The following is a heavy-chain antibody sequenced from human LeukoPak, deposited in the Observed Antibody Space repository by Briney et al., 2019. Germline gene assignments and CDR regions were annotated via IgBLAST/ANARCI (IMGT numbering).Heavy chain of an antibody. D-gene: IGHD2-2*01. CDR3: AKHQGSPSCIDY. J-gene: IGHJ4*02. Sequence: PGRSLRLSCAASGFTFSSYGTHWVRQAPGKGLEWVAVISYDGSNKYYADSVKGRFTISRDNSKNTLYLQMNSLRAEDTAVYYCAKHQGSPSCIDYWGQGTGVTVPS. V-gene: IGHV3-30*18. CDR2: ISYDGSNK. CDR1: GFTFSSYG.